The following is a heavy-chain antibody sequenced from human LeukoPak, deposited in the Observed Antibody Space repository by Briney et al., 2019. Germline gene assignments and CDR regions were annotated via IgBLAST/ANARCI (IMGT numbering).Heavy chain of an antibody. CDR1: GFTFSSYA. J-gene: IGHJ4*02. CDR2: IWYDGSNK. D-gene: IGHD6-13*01. Sequence: GGSLRLSCAASGFTFSSYAMGWVRQAPGKGLEWVAVIWYDGSNKYYADSVKGRFTISRDNSKNTLYLQMNSLRAEDTAVYYCARHSSSWYVGTFDYWGQGTLVTVSS. V-gene: IGHV3-33*08. CDR3: ARHSSSWYVGTFDY.